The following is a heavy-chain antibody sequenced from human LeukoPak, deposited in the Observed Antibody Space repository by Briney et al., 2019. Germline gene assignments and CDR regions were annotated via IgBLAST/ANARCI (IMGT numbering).Heavy chain of an antibody. CDR3: ARDLGSDFWSGYLDY. Sequence: SVKVSCKASGGTFSSYAISWVRQAPGQGLEWMGRIIPILGIANYAQKFQGRVTITADKSTSTAYMELSSLRSEDTAVYYCARDLGSDFWSGYLDYWGEGILVTVSS. CDR1: GGTFSSYA. D-gene: IGHD3-3*01. V-gene: IGHV1-69*04. CDR2: IIPILGIA. J-gene: IGHJ4*02.